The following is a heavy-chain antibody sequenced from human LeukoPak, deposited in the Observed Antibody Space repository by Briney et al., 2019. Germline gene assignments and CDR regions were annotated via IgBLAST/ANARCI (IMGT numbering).Heavy chain of an antibody. D-gene: IGHD5-18*01. CDR1: GGSVSNSLYY. CDR3: ARVLRAASWRSYDY. CDR2: IYYNGDT. J-gene: IGHJ4*02. Sequence: SETLSLTCTVSGGSVSNSLYYWSWIRQPPGKGLEWIGYIYYNGDTNYNPSLRSRVIISIDTSSNQFSLRLNSMTAADTAVYYCARVLRAASWRSYDYWGQGSLVTVSS. V-gene: IGHV4-61*01.